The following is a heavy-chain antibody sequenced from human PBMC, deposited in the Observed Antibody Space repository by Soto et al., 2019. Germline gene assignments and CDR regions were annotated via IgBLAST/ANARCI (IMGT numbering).Heavy chain of an antibody. D-gene: IGHD2-8*02. CDR1: GYTFTDYY. V-gene: IGHV1-2*02. CDR3: ARGDSGTGGWPFPYFAY. Sequence: HEHLVQSGAEVRRPGASLKVSCRASGYTFTDYYIHWVRQAPGQGLEWMGWINPDTGATNYAQNFQGKVIMTSDTSINTAFPELTTLPSDYTAVDYCARGDSGTGGWPFPYFAYWGPGTQVIVSS. CDR2: INPDTGAT. J-gene: IGHJ4*01.